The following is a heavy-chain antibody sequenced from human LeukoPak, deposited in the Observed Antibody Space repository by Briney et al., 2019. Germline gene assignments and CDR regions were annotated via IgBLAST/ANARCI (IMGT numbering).Heavy chain of an antibody. D-gene: IGHD3-3*01. CDR2: ISSNGGST. Sequence: GGSLRLSCAASGFTFSSYAMHWVRQAPGKGLEYVSAISSNGGSTYYANSVKGRFTVSRDNSKNTLYLQMGSLRAEDMAVYYCARARYDFWSGYYGADFDYWGQGTLVTVSS. J-gene: IGHJ4*02. V-gene: IGHV3-64*01. CDR3: ARARYDFWSGYYGADFDY. CDR1: GFTFSSYA.